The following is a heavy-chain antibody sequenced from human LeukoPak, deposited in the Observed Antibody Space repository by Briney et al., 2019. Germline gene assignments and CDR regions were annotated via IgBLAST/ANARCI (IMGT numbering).Heavy chain of an antibody. V-gene: IGHV4-39*07. D-gene: IGHD6-13*01. CDR3: ARPDDSSSWYGDAFDI. Sequence: SETLSLTCTVSGGSISSSSYYWGWIRQPPGKGLEWIGSIYYSGSTYYNPSLKSRVTISVDTSKNQFSLKLSSVTAADTAVYYCARPDDSSSWYGDAFDIWGQGTMVTVSS. J-gene: IGHJ3*02. CDR1: GGSISSSSYY. CDR2: IYYSGST.